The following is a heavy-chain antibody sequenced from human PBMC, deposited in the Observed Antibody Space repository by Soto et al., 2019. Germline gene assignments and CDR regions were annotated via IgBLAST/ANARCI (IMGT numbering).Heavy chain of an antibody. CDR3: ARTGNYYDSRGYNWFDP. CDR2: INPNSGDT. J-gene: IGHJ5*02. Sequence: ASVKVSCKASGYTFTSYYMHWVRQAPGQGLEWMGWINPNSGDTNYAQKFQGRVTMTRDTSISTAYMELSRLRSDDTAVYYCARTGNYYDSRGYNWFDPWGQGTLVTVSS. V-gene: IGHV1-2*02. CDR1: GYTFTSYY. D-gene: IGHD3-22*01.